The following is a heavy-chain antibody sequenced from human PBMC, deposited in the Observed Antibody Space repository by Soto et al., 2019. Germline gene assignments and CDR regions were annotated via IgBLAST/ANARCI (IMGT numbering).Heavy chain of an antibody. CDR3: ARDRSGTYEGDFDY. Sequence: GGSLRLSCAASGFTFSSYGMHWVRQAPGKGLEWVAVIWYDGSNKYYADSVKGRFTISRDNSKNTLYLQMNSLRAEDTAVYYCARDRSGTYEGDFDYWGQGTLVTSPQ. CDR1: GFTFSSYG. J-gene: IGHJ4*02. D-gene: IGHD1-1*01. V-gene: IGHV3-33*01. CDR2: IWYDGSNK.